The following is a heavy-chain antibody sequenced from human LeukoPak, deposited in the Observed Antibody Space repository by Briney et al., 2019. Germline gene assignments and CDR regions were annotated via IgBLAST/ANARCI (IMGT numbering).Heavy chain of an antibody. D-gene: IGHD5-12*01. J-gene: IGHJ4*02. CDR1: GYTFTSYG. V-gene: IGHV1-18*01. CDR2: ISAYNGNT. Sequence: GAPLKASCTASGYTFTSYGISWVRQAPGQRLEWMGWISAYNGNTNYAQKLQGRVTMTTDTSTSTAYMELRSLRSDDTAVYYCARVRGYESTATFDYWGQGTLVTVSS. CDR3: ARVRGYESTATFDY.